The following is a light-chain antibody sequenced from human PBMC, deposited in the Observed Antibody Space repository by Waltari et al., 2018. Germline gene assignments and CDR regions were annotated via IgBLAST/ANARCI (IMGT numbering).Light chain of an antibody. V-gene: IGKV3-11*01. CDR2: DSS. CDR1: QSIDNF. CDR3: QQRSGWPPT. Sequence: EIVLTQSPATLSLSPGARATLYCRASQSIDNFLAWYQQKTGQAPTLLIYDSSNRATDIPARFSGSGSGTDFTLTISSLEPEDFAVYYCQQRSGWPPTFGGGTKVDI. J-gene: IGKJ4*01.